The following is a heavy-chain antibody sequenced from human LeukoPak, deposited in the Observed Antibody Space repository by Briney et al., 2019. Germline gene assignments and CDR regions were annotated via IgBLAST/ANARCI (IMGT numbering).Heavy chain of an antibody. CDR2: INIGGTNT. V-gene: IGHV3-11*01. Sequence: GGSLVLSCAASGFTFNDYYMSWIRAAPGKGLEWLSYINIGGTNTHYADSVKGRFTISRDNAKKSLYLEMNNLRAEDTAVYYCATDGAGFDTWGQGVLVTVSS. CDR1: GFTFNDYY. J-gene: IGHJ5*02. CDR3: ATDGAGFDT.